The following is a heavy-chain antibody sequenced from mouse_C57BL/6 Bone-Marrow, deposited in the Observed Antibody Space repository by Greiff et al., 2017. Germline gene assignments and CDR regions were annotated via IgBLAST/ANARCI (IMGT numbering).Heavy chain of an antibody. V-gene: IGHV1-47*01. CDR1: GYTFTTYP. J-gene: IGHJ2*01. CDR2: FPPYNDDT. Sequence: VKLQQSGAELVKPGASVKMSCKASGYTFTTYPIEWMKQNHGKSLEWVGNFPPYNDDTNYNEKFKGKATLTVEKSSSTVYLDLSRLTSDDSAVFYCAIKRMGIYFDYWGQGTTLTVSS. CDR3: AIKRMGIYFDY.